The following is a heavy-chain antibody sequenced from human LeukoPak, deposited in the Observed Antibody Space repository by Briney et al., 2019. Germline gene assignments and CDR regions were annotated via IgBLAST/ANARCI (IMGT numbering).Heavy chain of an antibody. V-gene: IGHV4-39*01. CDR1: GGSISSSSYY. CDR3: ARGLVITSGFDAFDI. D-gene: IGHD3-22*01. J-gene: IGHJ3*02. CDR2: IYYSASI. Sequence: PSQSLSLTCTVSGGSISSSSYYWGWIRQPPGKGLEWIGRIYYSASIYYNPFLKSRVSISVDTSKNQFSLKLSSVTAADTAVYYCARGLVITSGFDAFDIWGQGTMVTVSS.